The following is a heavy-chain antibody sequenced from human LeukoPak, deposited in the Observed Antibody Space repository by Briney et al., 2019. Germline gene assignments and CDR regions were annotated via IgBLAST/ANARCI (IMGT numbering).Heavy chain of an antibody. CDR1: GFTFSSYA. Sequence: GGSQRLSCAASGFTFSSYAMSWVRQAPGKGLEWVSAISGSGGSTYYADSVKGRFTISRDNSKNTLYLQMNSLRAEDTAVYCCATRYCSSTSCLVYFDYWGQGTLVTVSS. V-gene: IGHV3-23*01. CDR3: ATRYCSSTSCLVYFDY. CDR2: ISGSGGST. D-gene: IGHD2-2*01. J-gene: IGHJ4*02.